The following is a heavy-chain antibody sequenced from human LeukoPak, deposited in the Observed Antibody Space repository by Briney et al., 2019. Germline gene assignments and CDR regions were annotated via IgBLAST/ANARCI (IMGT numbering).Heavy chain of an antibody. CDR3: ARGNFYGSGSXAYDY. CDR2: IDYSGST. J-gene: IGHJ4*02. CDR1: GGAISSSSYY. Sequence: SETLSLTCTVSGGAISSSSYYWGWVRQPPGKGLEWIGSIDYSGSTYYNPSLKSRVTISVDTSKNQFSLKLSSVTAADTAVYYCARGNFYGSGSXAYDYWGQGTLVTVSS. V-gene: IGHV4-39*01. D-gene: IGHD3-10*01.